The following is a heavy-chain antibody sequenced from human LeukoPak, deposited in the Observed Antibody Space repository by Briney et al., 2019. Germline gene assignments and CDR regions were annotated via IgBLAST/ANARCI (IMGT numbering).Heavy chain of an antibody. CDR1: GYTFTSYD. CDR2: MNPNSGNT. CDR3: AKDSDLGYSSGWYRNWFDP. V-gene: IGHV1-8*01. D-gene: IGHD6-19*01. Sequence: ASVKVSCKASGYTFTSYDINWVRQATGQGLEWMGWMNPNSGNTGYAQKFQGRVTMTRNTSISTAYMELSSLRPEDTAVYYCAKDSDLGYSSGWYRNWFDPWGQGTLVTVSS. J-gene: IGHJ5*02.